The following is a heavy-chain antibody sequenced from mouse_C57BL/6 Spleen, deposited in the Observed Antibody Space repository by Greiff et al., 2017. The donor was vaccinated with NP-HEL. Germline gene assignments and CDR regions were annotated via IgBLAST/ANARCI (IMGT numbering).Heavy chain of an antibody. J-gene: IGHJ4*01. CDR3: ARGSGSAMDY. CDR2: IDPSDSYT. D-gene: IGHD1-1*01. Sequence: QVPLQQPGAALVMPGASVKLSCKASGYTFTSYWMHWVKQRPGQGLEWIGEIDPSDSYTKYNQKFKGKSTLTVDKSSSTAYMQLSRLTSEDSAVYYCARGSGSAMDYWGQGTSVTVSS. V-gene: IGHV1-69*01. CDR1: GYTFTSYW.